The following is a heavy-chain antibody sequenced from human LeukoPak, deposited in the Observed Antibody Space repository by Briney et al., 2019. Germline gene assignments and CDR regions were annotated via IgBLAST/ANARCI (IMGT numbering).Heavy chain of an antibody. J-gene: IGHJ4*02. V-gene: IGHV4-30-4*07. CDR2: IYYSGSA. Sequence: KTSETLSLTCAVSGGSISSGGYSWSWIRQPPGKGLEWIGYIYYSGSAYYNPSLKSRVTISVDTSKNQFSLKLSSVTAADTAVYYCARLDGDDPDWGQGTLVTVSS. CDR3: ARLDGDDPD. D-gene: IGHD4-17*01. CDR1: GGSISSGGYS.